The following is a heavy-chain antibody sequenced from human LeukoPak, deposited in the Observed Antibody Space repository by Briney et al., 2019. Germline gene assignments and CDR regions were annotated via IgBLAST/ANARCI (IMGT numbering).Heavy chain of an antibody. D-gene: IGHD2-2*01. CDR3: ARDDQLPEPDAFDI. CDR1: GFTFSDYY. V-gene: IGHV3-11*04. Sequence: PGGSLRLSCAASGFTFSDYYMSWIRQAPGKGLEWVSYISSSGSTIYYADSVKGRFTISRDNAKNSLYLQMNSLRAEDTAVYYCARDDQLPEPDAFDIWGQGTMVTVSS. CDR2: ISSSGSTI. J-gene: IGHJ3*02.